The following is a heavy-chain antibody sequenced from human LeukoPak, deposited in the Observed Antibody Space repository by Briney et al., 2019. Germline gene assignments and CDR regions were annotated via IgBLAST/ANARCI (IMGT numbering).Heavy chain of an antibody. CDR3: ARGTYFYDSSGYYHGWYFDY. CDR2: ISSSSSPM. Sequence: GGSLRLSCAASGFTFSSYNMNWVRQAPGKGLEWVSYISSSSSPMYNADSVKGRFTISRGSAKNSLYLQMNSLRDEDTAVYYCARGTYFYDSSGYYHGWYFDYWGQGTLVTVSS. J-gene: IGHJ4*02. D-gene: IGHD3-22*01. V-gene: IGHV3-48*02. CDR1: GFTFSSYN.